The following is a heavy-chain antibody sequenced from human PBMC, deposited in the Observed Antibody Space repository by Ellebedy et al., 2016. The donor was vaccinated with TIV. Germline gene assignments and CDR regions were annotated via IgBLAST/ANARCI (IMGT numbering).Heavy chain of an antibody. D-gene: IGHD3-22*01. V-gene: IGHV3-33*08. Sequence: PGGSLRLSCAASGFTFSSYGMHWVRQAPGKGLEWVAVIWFDGSNKYHADSVKGRFTISRDNSKNKLYLQMNSLRAEDKAVYYCAGDRGTSMTVSDYWGQGTLVTVSP. J-gene: IGHJ4*02. CDR3: AGDRGTSMTVSDY. CDR1: GFTFSSYG. CDR2: IWFDGSNK.